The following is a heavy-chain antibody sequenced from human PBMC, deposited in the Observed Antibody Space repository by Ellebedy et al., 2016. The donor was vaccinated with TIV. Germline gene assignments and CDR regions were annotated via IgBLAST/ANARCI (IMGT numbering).Heavy chain of an antibody. CDR1: GFTFSDYT. V-gene: IGHV3-48*01. J-gene: IGHJ4*02. CDR3: ATQKKVAARHRYYFDY. D-gene: IGHD6-6*01. CDR2: ISTSSSTI. Sequence: PGGSLRLSCAASGFTFSDYTMNWVRQAPGKGLECVSYISTSSSTIYYADSVKGRFTISRDDAKNSLYLQMNSLRAEDTAVYYCATQKKVAARHRYYFDYWGQGTLVTVSS.